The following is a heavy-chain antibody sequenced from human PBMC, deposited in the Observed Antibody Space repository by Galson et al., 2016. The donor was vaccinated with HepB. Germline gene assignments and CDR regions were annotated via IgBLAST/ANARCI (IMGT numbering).Heavy chain of an antibody. J-gene: IGHJ4*02. V-gene: IGHV3-53*01. Sequence: LRLSCAASGFSVSSNYMSWVRQAPGKGLQWVSVIFSGGSTYYADSVKGRFTISRDNSKNTLHLQMNSLRAEDTAVYYCAGVPSGKRLDYWGQGTLVTVSP. CDR2: IFSGGST. CDR1: GFSVSSNY. CDR3: AGVPSGKRLDY. D-gene: IGHD4-23*01.